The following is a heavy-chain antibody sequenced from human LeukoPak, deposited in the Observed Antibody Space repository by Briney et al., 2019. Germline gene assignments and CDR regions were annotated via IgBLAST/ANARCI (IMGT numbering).Heavy chain of an antibody. V-gene: IGHV4-39*07. Sequence: KTSETLSLTCTVSGGSISSSSYYWGWIRQPPGKGLEWIGSIYYSGSTYYNPSLKSRVTISVDTSKNQFSLKLSSVTAADTAVYYCARGRRSSISDWGQGTLVTVSS. J-gene: IGHJ4*02. CDR1: GGSISSSSYY. CDR3: ARGRRSSISD. CDR2: IYYSGST. D-gene: IGHD6-13*01.